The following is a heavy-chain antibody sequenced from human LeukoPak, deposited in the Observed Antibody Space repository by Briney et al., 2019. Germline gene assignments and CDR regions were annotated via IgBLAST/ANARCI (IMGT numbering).Heavy chain of an antibody. CDR1: GGSISSSSYY. CDR2: IYYSGST. CDR3: ARSRPTNYFDY. V-gene: IGHV4-39*01. Sequence: SGTLSLTCTVSGGSISSSSYYWGWIRQPPGKGLEWIGSIYYSGSTYYNPSLKSRVTISVDTSKNQFSLKLSSVTAADTAVYYCARSRPTNYFDYWGQGTLVTVSS. J-gene: IGHJ4*02. D-gene: IGHD1-26*01.